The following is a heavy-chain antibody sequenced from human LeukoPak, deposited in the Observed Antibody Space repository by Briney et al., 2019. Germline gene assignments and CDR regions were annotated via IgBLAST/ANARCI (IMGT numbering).Heavy chain of an antibody. CDR3: ARDGPRAVIPQESDY. V-gene: IGHV3-48*01. CDR1: GFTFSTYS. J-gene: IGHJ4*02. CDR2: ISGSSITI. Sequence: GVSLRLSCAASGFTFSTYSMNWVRQGPGKGLEWVSYISGSSITIYYADSVKGRFTISRDNAKNSLYLQMNSLRAEDTAVYYCARDGPRAVIPQESDYWGQGTVVTVSS. D-gene: IGHD3-16*02.